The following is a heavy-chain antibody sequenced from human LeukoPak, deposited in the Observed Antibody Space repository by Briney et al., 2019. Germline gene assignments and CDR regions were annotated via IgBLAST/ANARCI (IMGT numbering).Heavy chain of an antibody. J-gene: IGHJ4*02. CDR3: VRNGIYPLIYYDY. D-gene: IGHD5-12*01. CDR2: INTNTGNP. V-gene: IGHV7-4-1*02. Sequence: GASVKVSCKASGYTFTSYAMNWVRQAPGQGLEWMGWINTNTGNPTYAQGFTGRFVFSLDTSVSTAFLQISSLKAADTAVYYCVRNGIYPLIYYDYWGQGTLVTVSS. CDR1: GYTFTSYA.